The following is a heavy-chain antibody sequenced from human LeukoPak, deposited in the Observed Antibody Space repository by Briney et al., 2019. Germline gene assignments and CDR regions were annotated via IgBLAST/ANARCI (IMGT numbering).Heavy chain of an antibody. CDR2: INPNSGGT. Sequence: ASVKVSCKASGYTFTGYYMHWVRQAPGQGLEWMGWINPNSGGTNYAQKFQGWVTMTRDTSISTAYMELSRLRSDDTAVYYCARDRSIVRATKSDAFDIWGQGTMVTVSS. V-gene: IGHV1-2*04. CDR1: GYTFTGYY. CDR3: ARDRSIVRATKSDAFDI. D-gene: IGHD1-26*01. J-gene: IGHJ3*02.